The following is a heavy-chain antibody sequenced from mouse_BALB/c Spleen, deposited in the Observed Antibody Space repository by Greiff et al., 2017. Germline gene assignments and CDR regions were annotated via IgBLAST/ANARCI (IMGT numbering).Heavy chain of an antibody. J-gene: IGHJ2*01. CDR1: GFTFSSFG. CDR3: ARGQDGSFPY. Sequence: EVHLVESGGGLVQPGGSRKLSCAASGFTFSSFGMHWVRQAPEKGLEWVAYISSGSSTIYYADTVKGRFTISRDNPKNILYLQMSSLRSEDTAMYYCARGQDGSFPYWGQGTTLTVSS. V-gene: IGHV5-17*02. CDR2: ISSGSSTI. D-gene: IGHD1-1*01.